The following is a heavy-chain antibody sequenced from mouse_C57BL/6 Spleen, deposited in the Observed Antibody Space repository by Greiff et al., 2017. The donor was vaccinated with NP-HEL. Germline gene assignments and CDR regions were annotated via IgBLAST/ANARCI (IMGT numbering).Heavy chain of an antibody. CDR2: INPSSGYT. D-gene: IGHD2-5*01. V-gene: IGHV1-4*01. CDR3: AREGDYSNYGFAY. Sequence: VKLQESGAELARPGASVKMSCKASGYTFTSYTMHWVKQRPGQGLEWIGYINPSSGYTKYNQKFKDKATLTADKSSSTAYMQLSSLTSEDSAVYYCAREGDYSNYGFAYWGQGTLVTVSA. CDR1: GYTFTSYT. J-gene: IGHJ3*01.